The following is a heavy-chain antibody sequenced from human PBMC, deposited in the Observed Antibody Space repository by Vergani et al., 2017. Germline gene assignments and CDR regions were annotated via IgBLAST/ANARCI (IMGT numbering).Heavy chain of an antibody. D-gene: IGHD2-21*01. CDR1: GDSIGSGGHY. J-gene: IGHJ4*02. CDR3: ASQNIVVELDASSETGGVPGEFDY. Sequence: QVQLQESGPGLVKPSQTLSLTCSVSGDSIGSGGHYWGWIRQPPGKGLEWIGSIFREQDTYYPPSLKNRVTISTDTSKNHFSLKLSAVTAADTAVYYCASQNIVVELDASSETGGVPGEFDYWGQGLLVTVSS. CDR2: IFREQDT. V-gene: IGHV4-38-2*02.